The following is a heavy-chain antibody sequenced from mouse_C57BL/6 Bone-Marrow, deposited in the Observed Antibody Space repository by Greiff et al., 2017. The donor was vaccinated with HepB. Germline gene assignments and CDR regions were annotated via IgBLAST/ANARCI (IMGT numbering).Heavy chain of an antibody. CDR2: IYPGSGNT. CDR1: GYTFTDYY. D-gene: IGHD3-3*01. V-gene: IGHV1-76*01. CDR3: ARRDSGPHVGYFDV. J-gene: IGHJ1*03. Sequence: QVQLQQSGAELVRPGASVKLSCKASGYTFTDYYINWVKQRPGQGLEWIARIYPGSGNTYYNEKFKGKATLTAEKSSSTAYMQRSSLTSEDSAVYFCARRDSGPHVGYFDVWGTGTTVTVSS.